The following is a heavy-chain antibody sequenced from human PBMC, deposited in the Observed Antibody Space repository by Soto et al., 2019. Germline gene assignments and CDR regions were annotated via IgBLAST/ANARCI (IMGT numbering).Heavy chain of an antibody. CDR2: ISSSSSYI. CDR1: GFTFRSYS. V-gene: IGHV3-21*01. D-gene: IGHD3-3*01. Sequence: GGSLRLSCAASGFTFRSYSMNSVRQAPGKGLECASSISSSSSYIYYADSVKGRLTISRDNAKNSLYLQMNSPRAEDTAVYYCARDGVNFGSGYAYYYYGMDVWDQGTTVTVSS. J-gene: IGHJ6*02. CDR3: ARDGVNFGSGYAYYYYGMDV.